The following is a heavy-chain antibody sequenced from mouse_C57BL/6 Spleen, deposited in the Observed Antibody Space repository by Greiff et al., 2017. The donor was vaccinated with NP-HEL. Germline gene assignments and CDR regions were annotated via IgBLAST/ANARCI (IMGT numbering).Heavy chain of an antibody. CDR2: IHPNSGST. CDR1: GYTFTSYW. Sequence: QVQLQQPGAELVKPGASVKLSCKASGYTFTSYWMHWVKQRPGQGLEWIAMIHPNSGSTNYNEKFKSKATLTVDKSSSTAYMQLSSLTSEDSAVYYCAREWEGYFDYWGQGTTLTVSS. D-gene: IGHD1-3*01. V-gene: IGHV1-64*01. J-gene: IGHJ2*01. CDR3: AREWEGYFDY.